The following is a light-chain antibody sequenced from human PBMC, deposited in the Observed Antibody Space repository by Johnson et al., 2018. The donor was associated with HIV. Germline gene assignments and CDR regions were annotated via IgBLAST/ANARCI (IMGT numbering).Light chain of an antibody. Sequence: QSVLTQPPSVSAAPGQKVTISCSGSSSNIGNNYISWYQHLPGTAPKILIYDNNQRPLGVPDRFSGSKSGTSATLGITGLQTGDEADYYCGTWDNSLTHFYVFGTATKVTVL. J-gene: IGLJ1*01. V-gene: IGLV1-51*01. CDR2: DNN. CDR1: SSNIGNNY. CDR3: GTWDNSLTHFYV.